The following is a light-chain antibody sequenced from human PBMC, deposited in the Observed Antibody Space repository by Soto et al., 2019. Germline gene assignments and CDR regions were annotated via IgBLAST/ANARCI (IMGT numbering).Light chain of an antibody. V-gene: IGKV3-20*01. CDR2: GAS. J-gene: IGKJ1*01. Sequence: EIVLTQSPGTLSLSPGERATLSCMASESVTSTYLAWYQQRPGQPPRLLIYGASSRATGIPDRFSGSGSGTVFTLTISRLEPEDFAVYFCQQYDSSPTTFGQGTKVDIK. CDR1: ESVTSTY. CDR3: QQYDSSPTT.